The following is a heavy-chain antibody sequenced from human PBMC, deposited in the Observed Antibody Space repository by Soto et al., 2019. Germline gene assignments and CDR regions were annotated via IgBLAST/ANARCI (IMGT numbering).Heavy chain of an antibody. Sequence: GGSLRLSCAASGFTFSNYATSWVRQAPGTGLQWVSAIDGGGTKTYYADSVKGRFTISRDNSMNTLYLQMDSLRAEDTAIYYCTKEHSNYPDNWFDPWGQGTRVTVSS. CDR3: TKEHSNYPDNWFDP. CDR1: GFTFSNYA. D-gene: IGHD4-4*01. CDR2: IDGGGTKT. J-gene: IGHJ5*02. V-gene: IGHV3-23*01.